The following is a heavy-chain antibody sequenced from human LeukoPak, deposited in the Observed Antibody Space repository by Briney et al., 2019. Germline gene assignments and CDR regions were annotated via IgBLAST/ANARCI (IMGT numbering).Heavy chain of an antibody. V-gene: IGHV1-18*01. J-gene: IGHJ6*03. Sequence: ASVKVSSKASGYTFTSYGISWVRQAPGQGLEWMGWISAYNGNTNYAQKLEGRVTMTTDTSTSTAYMELRSLRSDDTAVYYCARLRYFDWLIDGYYYMDVWGKGTTVTISS. CDR3: ARLRYFDWLIDGYYYMDV. CDR1: GYTFTSYG. CDR2: ISAYNGNT. D-gene: IGHD3-9*01.